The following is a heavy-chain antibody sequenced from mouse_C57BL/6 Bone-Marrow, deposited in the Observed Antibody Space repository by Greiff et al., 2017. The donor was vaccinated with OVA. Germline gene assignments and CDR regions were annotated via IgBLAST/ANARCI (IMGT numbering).Heavy chain of an antibody. J-gene: IGHJ4*01. D-gene: IGHD2-5*01. V-gene: IGHV5-4*01. Sequence: EVKLMESGGGLVKPGGSLKLSCAASGFTFSSYAMSWVRQTPEKRLEWVATISDGGSYTYYPDNVKGRFTISRDNAKNNLYLQMSHLKSEDTAMYHCAREGAYYSNYGDYWGQGTSVTVSS. CDR3: AREGAYYSNYGDY. CDR1: GFTFSSYA. CDR2: ISDGGSYT.